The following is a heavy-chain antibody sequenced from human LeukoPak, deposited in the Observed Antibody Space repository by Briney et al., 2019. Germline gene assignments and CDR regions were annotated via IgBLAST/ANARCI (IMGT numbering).Heavy chain of an antibody. D-gene: IGHD3-10*02. V-gene: IGHV1-2*02. CDR1: GYTFTGYH. Sequence: ASVKVSCKASGYTFTGYHIHWVRQAPGQGLEWIGRITPNSGDTYYPQDFQGRVTMTRDTSINTAYMEPSRLRSDDTAVYYCARDSSLFGGSDYWGQGTLVTVSS. J-gene: IGHJ4*02. CDR2: ITPNSGDT. CDR3: ARDSSLFGGSDY.